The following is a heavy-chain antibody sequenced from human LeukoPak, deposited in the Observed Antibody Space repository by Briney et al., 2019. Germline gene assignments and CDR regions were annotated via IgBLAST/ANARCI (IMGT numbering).Heavy chain of an antibody. CDR3: TRAFPPLRTAAAGDV. CDR2: ISGRSSHI. D-gene: IGHD6-13*01. Sequence: GGSLRLACTGPGFTFSDCDMNWVRQAPGKGLEWISSISGRSSHIYYADSIKGRFTISRDNAKNSLYLQMNSLRDEDTAVYYCTRAFPPLRTAAAGDVWGQGTLVTVSS. CDR1: GFTFSDCD. V-gene: IGHV3-21*01. J-gene: IGHJ4*02.